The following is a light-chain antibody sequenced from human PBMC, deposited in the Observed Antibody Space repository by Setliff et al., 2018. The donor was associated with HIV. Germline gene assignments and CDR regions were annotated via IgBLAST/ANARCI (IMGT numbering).Light chain of an antibody. CDR3: RSNTSSSSGV. Sequence: QSVLTQPASVSGSPGQSITISCTGSSSDFGGSNYVSWYQQHPGKAPKLIIYDGTNRPSGVSNRFSGSKSGTTASLTISGLQPEDESTYYCCRSNTSSSSGVVGTGTKVTVL. CDR1: SSDFGGSNY. CDR2: DGT. J-gene: IGLJ1*01. V-gene: IGLV2-14*03.